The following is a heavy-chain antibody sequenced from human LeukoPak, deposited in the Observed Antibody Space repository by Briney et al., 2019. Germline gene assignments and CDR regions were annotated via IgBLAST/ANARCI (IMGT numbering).Heavy chain of an antibody. CDR1: GGSFSGYY. V-gene: IGHV4-34*01. J-gene: IGHJ6*02. D-gene: IGHD3-3*01. CDR3: ARSRPNYDFWSGPKARYYYYGMDV. Sequence: SETLSLTCAVYGGSFSGYYWSWIHQPPGKGLERIGEINHSGSTNYDPSLKSRVTISVDTSKNQFSLKLSSVTAADTAVYYCARSRPNYDFWSGPKARYYYYGMDVWGQGTTVTVSS. CDR2: INHSGST.